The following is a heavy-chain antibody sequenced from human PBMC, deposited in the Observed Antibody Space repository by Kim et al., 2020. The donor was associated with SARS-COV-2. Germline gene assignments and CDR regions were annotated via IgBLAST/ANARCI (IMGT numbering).Heavy chain of an antibody. Sequence: NYAQKLQGRVTMTTDPSTSTAYMELRSLRSDDTAVYYCARSSGYYSFFDYWGQGTLVTVSS. V-gene: IGHV1-18*01. CDR3: ARSSGYYSFFDY. D-gene: IGHD3-22*01. J-gene: IGHJ4*02.